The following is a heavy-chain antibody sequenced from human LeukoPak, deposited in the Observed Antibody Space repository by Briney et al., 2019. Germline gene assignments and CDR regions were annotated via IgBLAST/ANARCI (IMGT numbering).Heavy chain of an antibody. CDR3: ARALNPLPGTYYFDY. J-gene: IGHJ4*02. Sequence: SETLSLTCTVSGASINSHYWSWIRQPAGKGLEWVGRIYISGSTNYNSSLQSRVTMSVDTSKNQFSLKLSSVTAADTAVYYCARALNPLPGTYYFDYWGQGTLVTVSS. V-gene: IGHV4-4*07. D-gene: IGHD2-15*01. CDR1: GASINSHY. CDR2: IYISGST.